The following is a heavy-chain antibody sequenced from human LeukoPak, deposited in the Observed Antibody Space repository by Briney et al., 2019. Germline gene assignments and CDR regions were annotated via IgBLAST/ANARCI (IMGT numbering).Heavy chain of an antibody. V-gene: IGHV4-39*01. CDR2: IYYSGST. D-gene: IGHD1-26*01. CDR1: GGSISSSSYY. J-gene: IGHJ3*02. CDR3: ARQNDSGSYYVDAFDI. Sequence: SETLSLTCTVSGGSISSSSYYWGWIRQPPGKGLEWIGSIYYSGSTYYNPSLKSRVTISVDTSKNQFSLKLSSVTAADTAVYYCARQNDSGSYYVDAFDIWGQGTMVTVSS.